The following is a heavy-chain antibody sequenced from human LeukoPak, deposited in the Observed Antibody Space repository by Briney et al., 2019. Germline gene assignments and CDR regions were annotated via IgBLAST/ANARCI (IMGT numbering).Heavy chain of an antibody. CDR2: IYQSGST. D-gene: IGHD2-15*01. CDR3: ARELYCSGGSCHSRDAFDI. V-gene: IGHV4-38-2*02. J-gene: IGHJ3*02. Sequence: MASETLSLTCTVSGYTISSGYYWGWIRQPPGKGLEWIGSIYQSGSTYYNPSLKSRVTISVDTSKNQFSLKLNSVTAADTAVYYCARELYCSGGSCHSRDAFDIWGQGTMVTVSS. CDR1: GYTISSGYY.